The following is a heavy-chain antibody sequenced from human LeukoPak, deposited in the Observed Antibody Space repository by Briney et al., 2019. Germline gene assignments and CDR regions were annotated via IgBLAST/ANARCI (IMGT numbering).Heavy chain of an antibody. CDR2: ISGSGGST. J-gene: IGHJ6*03. Sequence: GGTLRLSCAASGFTFSSYGMSWVRQAPGKGLEWVSAISGSGGSTYYADSVKGRFTISRDNSKNTLYLQMNSLRAEDTAVYYCAKGAVTTYRYYYYYMDVWGKGTTVTISS. CDR3: AKGAVTTYRYYYYYMDV. CDR1: GFTFSSYG. V-gene: IGHV3-23*01. D-gene: IGHD4-17*01.